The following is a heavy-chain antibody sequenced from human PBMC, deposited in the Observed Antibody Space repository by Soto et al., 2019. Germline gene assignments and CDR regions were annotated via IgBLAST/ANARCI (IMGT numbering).Heavy chain of an antibody. CDR2: SNTYNGNR. CDR1: GYTFTSYG. J-gene: IGHJ4*02. CDR3: AREYCTSARCYGVDY. V-gene: IGHV1-18*01. D-gene: IGHD2-2*01. Sequence: GASVKVSCKASGYTFTSYGISWVRQAPGQGLEWMGWSNTYNGNRIYVQELQGRVTMTTDTSTTTAYMELRSLRSDDTAVYYCAREYCTSARCYGVDYRGQGVLXTVSS.